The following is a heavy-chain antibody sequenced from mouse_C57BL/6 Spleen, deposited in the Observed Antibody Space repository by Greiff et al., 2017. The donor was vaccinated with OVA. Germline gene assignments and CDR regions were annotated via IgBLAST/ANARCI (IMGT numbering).Heavy chain of an antibody. CDR3: TRDRHYYGSSLYYFDY. J-gene: IGHJ2*01. Sequence: EVMLVESGEGLVKPGGSLKLSCAASGFTFSSYAMSWVRQTPEKRLEWVAYISSGGDYFYYADTVKGRFTISRDNARNTLYLQMSSLKSEDTAMYYCTRDRHYYGSSLYYFDYWGQGTTLTVSS. CDR2: ISSGGDYF. D-gene: IGHD1-1*01. V-gene: IGHV5-9-1*02. CDR1: GFTFSSYA.